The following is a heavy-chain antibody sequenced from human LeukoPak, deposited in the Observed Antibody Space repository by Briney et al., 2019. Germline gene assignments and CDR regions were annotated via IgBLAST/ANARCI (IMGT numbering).Heavy chain of an antibody. CDR3: ARDTPAAGARYFDY. J-gene: IGHJ4*02. CDR1: GFTVSSIS. D-gene: IGHD6-13*01. CDR2: IYSGGST. V-gene: IGHV3-66*01. Sequence: GGSLRLSCAASGFTVSSISMNWVRQAPGKGLEWVSVIYSGGSTYYTDSVKGRFTISRDNSKNTLYLQMDSLRVEDTAVYYCARDTPAAGARYFDYWGQGTLVTVSS.